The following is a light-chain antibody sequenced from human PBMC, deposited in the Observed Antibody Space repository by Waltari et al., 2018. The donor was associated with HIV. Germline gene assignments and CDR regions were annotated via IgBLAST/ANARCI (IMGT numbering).Light chain of an antibody. CDR1: ESLVDRPNNKNN. J-gene: IGKJ2*01. V-gene: IGKV4-1*01. Sequence: VVTQFPDSLTMSVGETATLSSKYRESLVDRPNNKNNLAWYQHRAGQRPKLLIYWASTRGSGVPDRFSGSGSETDFTLTISSLQPEDVAVYFCQQYHSVPYTFGQGTKVEVK. CDR2: WAS. CDR3: QQYHSVPYT.